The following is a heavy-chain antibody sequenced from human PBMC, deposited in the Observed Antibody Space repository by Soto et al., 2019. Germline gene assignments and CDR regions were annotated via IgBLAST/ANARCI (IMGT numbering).Heavy chain of an antibody. CDR3: ARVTRRLRWLAKRRDPYDI. V-gene: IGHV4-34*01. CDR2: INHSGST. Sequence: SETLSLTYAVYGGSLRAYSWSWIRQPPGKGLEWIGEINHSGSTNYNPSLKSRVTISVDTSTNQFSLKLSSVTAAATAVYYCARVTRRLRWLAKRRDPYDISAQRTAVTVSS. D-gene: IGHD5-12*01. CDR1: GGSLRAYS. J-gene: IGHJ3*02.